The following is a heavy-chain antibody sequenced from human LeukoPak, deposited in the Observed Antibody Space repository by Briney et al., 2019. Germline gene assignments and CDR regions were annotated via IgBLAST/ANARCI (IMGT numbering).Heavy chain of an antibody. J-gene: IGHJ4*02. CDR3: ATGSGMSYYYDSSGYSFDY. V-gene: IGHV1-69*05. CDR1: GGTFSSYA. Sequence: SVKVSCMASGGTFSSYAISWVRQAPGQGLEWMGGIIPIFGTANYAQKFQGRVTITTDESTSTAYMELSSLRSEDTAVYYCATGSGMSYYYDSSGYSFDYWGQGTLVTVSS. CDR2: IIPIFGTA. D-gene: IGHD3-22*01.